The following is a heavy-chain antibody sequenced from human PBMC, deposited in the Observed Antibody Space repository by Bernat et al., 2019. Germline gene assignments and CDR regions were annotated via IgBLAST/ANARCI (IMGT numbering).Heavy chain of an antibody. Sequence: QVQLVQSGAEVKKPGASVKVSCKASGYTFTGYYMHWVRQAPGQGLEWMGRINPNSGGTNYAQKFQDRVTMTRDTSISTAYMELSRLRSDDTAVYYCARMVQGVIITGFDCWGQGTLVTVSS. CDR2: INPNSGGT. CDR3: ARMVQGVIITGFDC. D-gene: IGHD3-10*01. CDR1: GYTFTGYY. J-gene: IGHJ4*02. V-gene: IGHV1-2*06.